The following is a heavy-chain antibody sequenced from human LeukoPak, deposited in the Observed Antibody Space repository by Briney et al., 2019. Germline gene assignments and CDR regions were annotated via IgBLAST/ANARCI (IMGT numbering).Heavy chain of an antibody. D-gene: IGHD2-2*01. V-gene: IGHV3-7*03. Sequence: GGSLRLSCAASGFTFSSYWMSWVRQAPGKGLKCVANIKQDGSEKYYVDSVKGLFTISRDNAKNSLYLQMNSLRAEDTAVYYCARYVVVPAAYYYYGMDVWGKGTTVTVSS. CDR2: IKQDGSEK. CDR1: GFTFSSYW. CDR3: ARYVVVPAAYYYYGMDV. J-gene: IGHJ6*04.